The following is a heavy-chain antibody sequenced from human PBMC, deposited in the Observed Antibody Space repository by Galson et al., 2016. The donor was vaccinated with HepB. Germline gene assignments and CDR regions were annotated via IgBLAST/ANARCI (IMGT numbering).Heavy chain of an antibody. CDR2: IYHSGST. CDR3: AREISHGALLDLFDY. CDR1: GGSISSHNW. D-gene: IGHD2-15*01. Sequence: SETLSLTCSVSGGSISSHNWWSWVRQPPGKGLEWIGEIYHSGSTNYIPSLKSRVTISVDTSNNQFSLKLSSVTAADTAVYCAREISHGALLDLFDYWGQGILVTVSS. J-gene: IGHJ4*02. V-gene: IGHV4-4*02.